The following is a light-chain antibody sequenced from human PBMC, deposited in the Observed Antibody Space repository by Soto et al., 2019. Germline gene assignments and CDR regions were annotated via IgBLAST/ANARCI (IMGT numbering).Light chain of an antibody. Sequence: TQSPSTLYASIGDRATLSCRASQSVSSSFLAWYQQKPDQAPRLLIYGAYSRATGIPDTFSGRASGTDFTLTISRLESEDFAVYYCQQYGSSLSLTVGGGNKVDIK. CDR2: GAY. V-gene: IGKV3-20*01. CDR3: QQYGSSLSLT. CDR1: QSVSSSF. J-gene: IGKJ4*01.